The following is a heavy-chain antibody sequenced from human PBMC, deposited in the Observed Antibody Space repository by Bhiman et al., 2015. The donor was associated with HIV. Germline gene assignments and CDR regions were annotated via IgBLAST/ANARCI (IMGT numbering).Heavy chain of an antibody. CDR3: AKDLGTWGPLDY. CDR1: GFTFSTYG. D-gene: IGHD3-16*01. CDR2: IKNDGTNE. V-gene: IGHV3-30*02. J-gene: IGHJ4*01. Sequence: QVHLVESGGGVVQPGGSLRLSCAASGFTFSTYGMQWVRQAPGKGLEWVAFIKNDGTNEFYGDSVKGRFTISRDNSKNTVSLHMDSLRPEDTALYYYAKDLGTWGPLDYWGHGTLVTVSS.